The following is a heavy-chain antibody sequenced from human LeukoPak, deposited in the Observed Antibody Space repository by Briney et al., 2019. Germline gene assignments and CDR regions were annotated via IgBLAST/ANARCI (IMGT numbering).Heavy chain of an antibody. Sequence: GGSLRLSCAASGFTFDDYGMSWVRQAPGKGLEWVSGINWNGGSTGYAALVKGRFTISRNNAKNSLFMQMNSLRAEDTALYYCAREGYCSSTRCYEAGLDVWGQGTTVTVSS. CDR3: AREGYCSSTRCYEAGLDV. D-gene: IGHD2-2*01. V-gene: IGHV3-20*04. CDR1: GFTFDDYG. CDR2: INWNGGST. J-gene: IGHJ6*02.